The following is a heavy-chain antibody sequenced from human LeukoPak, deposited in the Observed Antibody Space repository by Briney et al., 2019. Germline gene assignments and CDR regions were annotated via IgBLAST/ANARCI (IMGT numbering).Heavy chain of an antibody. CDR3: ARNPELYFDY. CDR1: GFTFSSYW. J-gene: IGHJ4*02. D-gene: IGHD1-26*01. Sequence: GGSLRLSCAASGFTFSSYWMHWVRQAPGKGLAWVSRINSDGSSTSYADSVKGRFTISRDNAKNTLYLQMNSLRAEDTAVYYCARNPELYFDYWGQGTLVTVSS. CDR2: INSDGSST. V-gene: IGHV3-74*01.